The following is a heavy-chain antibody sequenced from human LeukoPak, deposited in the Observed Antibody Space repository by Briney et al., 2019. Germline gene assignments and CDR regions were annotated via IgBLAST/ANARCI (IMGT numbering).Heavy chain of an antibody. J-gene: IGHJ4*02. CDR3: ARDVVVTASLTRHSPGGY. CDR2: ISAYNGNT. CDR1: GYTFTSYG. V-gene: IGHV1-18*01. D-gene: IGHD2-21*02. Sequence: ASVKVSCKASGYTFTSYGISWVRQAPGQGLEWMGWISAYNGNTNYAQKLQGRVTMTTDTSTSTAYMELRSLRSDDTAVYYCARDVVVTASLTRHSPGGYRGQGTLVTVSS.